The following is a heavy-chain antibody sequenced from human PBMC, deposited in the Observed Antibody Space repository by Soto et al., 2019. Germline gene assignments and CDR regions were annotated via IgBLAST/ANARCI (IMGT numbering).Heavy chain of an antibody. D-gene: IGHD3-10*01. Sequence: GGSLRLSCAASGFTFSSYAMSWVRQAPGKGLEWVSAISGSGGSTYYADSVKGRFTISRDNSKNTLYLQMNSLRAEDTAVYYCAKDRALLWFGEFAYYYYYGMDVWGQGTTVTVSS. V-gene: IGHV3-23*01. CDR2: ISGSGGST. CDR1: GFTFSSYA. J-gene: IGHJ6*02. CDR3: AKDRALLWFGEFAYYYYYGMDV.